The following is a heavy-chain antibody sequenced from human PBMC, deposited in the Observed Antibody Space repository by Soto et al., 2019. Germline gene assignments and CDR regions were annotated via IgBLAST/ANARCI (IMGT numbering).Heavy chain of an antibody. CDR2: IDTSGTT. V-gene: IGHV4-4*07. Sequence: SETLSLTCTVSGGSISSYYCSWIRQAAGKGLEWVGRIDTSGTTNYNPSLRSRVTMSVDASKNQFSLNLSSVTAADTAVYFCARGPRGYVYYHGMDVWGQGTTGTVSS. D-gene: IGHD3-16*01. CDR3: ARGPRGYVYYHGMDV. J-gene: IGHJ6*02. CDR1: GGSISSYY.